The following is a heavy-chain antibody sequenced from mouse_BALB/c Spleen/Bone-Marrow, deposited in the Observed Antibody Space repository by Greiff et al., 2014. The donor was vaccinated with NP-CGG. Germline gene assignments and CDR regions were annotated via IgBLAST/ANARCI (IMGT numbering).Heavy chain of an antibody. D-gene: IGHD2-3*01. CDR3: ARYDGYFDY. CDR1: GYPFTDYL. Sequence: VMLVESGAELVRPGTSVKVSCKASGYPFTDYLMEWLKQRPGQGLEWIGVINPGSGSTNYNEKFKDKATLTADKSSSTAYMQLSSLTSDDSAVYFCARYDGYFDYWGQGTILTVSS. J-gene: IGHJ2*01. V-gene: IGHV1-54*01. CDR2: INPGSGST.